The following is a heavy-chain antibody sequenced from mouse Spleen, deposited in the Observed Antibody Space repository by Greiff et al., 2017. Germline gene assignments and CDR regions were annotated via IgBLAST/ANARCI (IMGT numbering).Heavy chain of an antibody. CDR3: ARKGGKLGLPNYFDY. CDR1: GYSFTGYY. D-gene: IGHD3-1*01. V-gene: IGHV1-42*01. J-gene: IGHJ2*01. Sequence: DVKLVESGPELVKPGASVKISCKASGYSFTGYYMNWVKQSPEKSLEWIGEINPSTGGTTYNQKFKAKATLTVDKSSSTAYMQLKSLTSEDSAVYYCARKGGKLGLPNYFDYWGQGTTLTVSS. CDR2: INPSTGGT.